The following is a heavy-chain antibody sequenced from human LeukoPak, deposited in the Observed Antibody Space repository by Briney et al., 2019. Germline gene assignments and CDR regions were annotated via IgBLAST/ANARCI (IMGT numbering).Heavy chain of an antibody. J-gene: IGHJ6*02. Sequence: GASVKVSCKASGYTFTGYYMHWVRQAPGQGLEWMGRINPNSGGTNYAQKFQGRVTMTRDTSISTAYMELSRLRSDDTAVYYCARSPYYDSSGLPNYYYYGMDVWGQGTTVTVSS. CDR1: GYTFTGYY. CDR3: ARSPYYDSSGLPNYYYYGMDV. D-gene: IGHD3-22*01. CDR2: INPNSGGT. V-gene: IGHV1-2*06.